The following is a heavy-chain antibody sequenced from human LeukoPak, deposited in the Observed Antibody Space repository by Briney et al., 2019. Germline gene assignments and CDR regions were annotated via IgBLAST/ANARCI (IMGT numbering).Heavy chain of an antibody. CDR2: ISSSGSTI. Sequence: GGSLRLSCAASGFTLSDYYMSWIRQAPGKGLEWVSYISSSGSTIYYADSVKGRFTISRDNAKNSLYLQMNSLRAEDTALYYCARRYCSSTSCGPFDYWGQGTLVTVSS. CDR3: ARRYCSSTSCGPFDY. V-gene: IGHV3-11*01. CDR1: GFTLSDYY. J-gene: IGHJ4*02. D-gene: IGHD2-2*01.